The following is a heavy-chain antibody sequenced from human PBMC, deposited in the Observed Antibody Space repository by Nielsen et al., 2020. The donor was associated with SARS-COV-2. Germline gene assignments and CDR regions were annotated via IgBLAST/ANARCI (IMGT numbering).Heavy chain of an antibody. J-gene: IGHJ6*03. CDR1: GYTFTGYY. V-gene: IGHV1-2*04. CDR2: INPNSGGT. CDR3: ARGDIVATGYYYYMDG. Sequence: ASVKVSCKASGYTFTGYYMHWVRQAPGQGLEWMGWINPNSGGTNYAQKFQGWVTMTRETSISTAYMELSRLRSDDTAVYYCARGDIVATGYYYYMDGWGKGTTVTVSS. D-gene: IGHD5-12*01.